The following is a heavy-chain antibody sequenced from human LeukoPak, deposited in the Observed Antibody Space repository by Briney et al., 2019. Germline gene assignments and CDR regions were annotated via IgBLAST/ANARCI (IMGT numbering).Heavy chain of an antibody. V-gene: IGHV1-18*01. CDR3: ARAATGILGYYFDY. Sequence: ASVKVSCKTSGYTFTNFGIGWVRQAPGQGLEWMGWISGGNGNTDYPQTLQDRFTMTTGTSTNTAYMELRSLRSDDTAVYYCARAATGILGYYFDYWGQGALVTVAS. CDR2: ISGGNGNT. J-gene: IGHJ4*02. CDR1: GYTFTNFG. D-gene: IGHD1-26*01.